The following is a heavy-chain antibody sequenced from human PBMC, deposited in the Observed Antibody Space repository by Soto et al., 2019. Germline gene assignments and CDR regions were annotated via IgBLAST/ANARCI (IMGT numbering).Heavy chain of an antibody. Sequence: QVQLVQSGAEVKKPGASVKVSCKASGYTFTSYGISWVRQATGQGLEWMGWISTYNGNTNYAQKLKGRVTMTTDTSSRTAYIELTSLRSVDTAVYYCARDPPPMDVWGQGTPVTVSS. CDR1: GYTFTSYG. CDR2: ISTYNGNT. J-gene: IGHJ6*02. CDR3: ARDPPPMDV. V-gene: IGHV1-18*01.